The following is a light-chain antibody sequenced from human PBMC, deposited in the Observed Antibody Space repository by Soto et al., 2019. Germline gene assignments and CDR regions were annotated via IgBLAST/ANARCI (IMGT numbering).Light chain of an antibody. CDR3: QHYNSYSEA. J-gene: IGKJ1*01. CDR2: KAS. CDR1: QTISSW. V-gene: IGKV1-5*03. Sequence: DIQMTQSPSTLSGSXXDRVTITCGASQTISSWLAWYQQKPGKAPKXXIYKASTLKSGVPSRFSGSGSGTEFTLTISSLQPDDFATYYCQHYNSYSEAFGQGTKVDIK.